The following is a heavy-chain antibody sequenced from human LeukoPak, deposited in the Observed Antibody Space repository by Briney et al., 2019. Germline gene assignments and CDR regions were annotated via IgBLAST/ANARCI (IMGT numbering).Heavy chain of an antibody. CDR1: GYTFTGYY. D-gene: IGHD5-12*01. V-gene: IGHV1-2*06. J-gene: IGHJ4*02. CDR3: ARDWSVIVAKTGY. Sequence: ASVKVSFKASGYTFTGYYMHWVRQAPGQGLEWMGRANPNSGGTNYAQKFQVRVTMTRDTSISTAYMELSRLRSDDTAVYYCARDWSVIVAKTGYWGQGTLVTVSS. CDR2: ANPNSGGT.